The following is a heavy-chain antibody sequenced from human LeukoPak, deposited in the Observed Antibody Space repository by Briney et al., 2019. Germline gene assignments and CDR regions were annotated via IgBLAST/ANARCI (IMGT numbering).Heavy chain of an antibody. Sequence: RASVKVSCKASGYTFTSYGISWVRQAPGQGLEWMGWISAYNGNTNYAQKLQGRVTMTTDTSTSTAYMELRSLRSDDTAVYYCARDQPPNYYGSGSYYKTFDYWGQGTLVTVSS. CDR1: GYTFTSYG. CDR2: ISAYNGNT. D-gene: IGHD3-10*01. J-gene: IGHJ4*02. V-gene: IGHV1-18*01. CDR3: ARDQPPNYYGSGSYYKTFDY.